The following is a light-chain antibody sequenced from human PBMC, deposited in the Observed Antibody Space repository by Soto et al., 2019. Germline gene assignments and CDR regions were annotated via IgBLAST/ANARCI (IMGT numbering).Light chain of an antibody. J-gene: IGKJ5*01. CDR2: AAS. CDR3: QQSYSTLIT. CDR1: RNINFY. V-gene: IGKV1-39*01. Sequence: DIQINQSPSSLSASVGDRVTITCRESRNINFYLNWYQPKPGKAPKILIYAASSLQSGVRSLFSGSGAGADFTLTISSLKPEDFATDYCQQSYSTLITFGQGTRLEIK.